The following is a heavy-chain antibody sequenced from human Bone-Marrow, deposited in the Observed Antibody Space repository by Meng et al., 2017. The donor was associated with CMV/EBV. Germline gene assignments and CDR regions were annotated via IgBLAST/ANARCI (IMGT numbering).Heavy chain of an antibody. CDR3: ARNSNYYYYYYYGIDV. CDR1: GYTFTSYG. J-gene: IGHJ6*02. Sequence: ASVKVSCKASGYTFTSYGISWVRQAPGQGLEWMGWISAYNGNTNYAQKLQGRVTMTTDTSTSTAYMELRSLRSDDTAVYYCARNSNYYYYYYYGIDVWGQGTTVTVSS. V-gene: IGHV1-18*01. CDR2: ISAYNGNT. D-gene: IGHD4-11*01.